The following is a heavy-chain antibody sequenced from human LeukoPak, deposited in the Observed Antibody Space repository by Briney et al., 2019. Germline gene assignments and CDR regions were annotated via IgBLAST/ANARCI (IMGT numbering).Heavy chain of an antibody. V-gene: IGHV3-30-3*01. CDR2: ISYDGSIN. J-gene: IGHJ4*02. Sequence: GRSLRLSCAASGFTFNSYAVHWVRQAPGKGLEWVAVISYDGSINFYAASVKGRFTIPRDNSKNTLYLQMNSLRPEDTALYFCARDRRYCGGGSCYFDYFFDYWGQGTLVTVSS. CDR1: GFTFNSYA. D-gene: IGHD2-15*01. CDR3: ARDRRYCGGGSCYFDYFFDY.